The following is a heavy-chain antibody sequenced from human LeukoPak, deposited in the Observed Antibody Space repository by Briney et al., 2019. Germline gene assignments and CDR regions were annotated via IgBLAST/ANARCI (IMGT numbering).Heavy chain of an antibody. Sequence: KPSETLSLTCTVSGGSISSSSYYWGWIRQPPGKGLEWIGSIYYSGSTYYNPSLKSRVTISVDTSKNQFSLKLSSVTAADTAVYYCARAYSSGWYEDWGQGTLVTVSS. J-gene: IGHJ4*02. D-gene: IGHD6-19*01. V-gene: IGHV4-39*07. CDR2: IYYSGST. CDR3: ARAYSSGWYED. CDR1: GGSISSSSYY.